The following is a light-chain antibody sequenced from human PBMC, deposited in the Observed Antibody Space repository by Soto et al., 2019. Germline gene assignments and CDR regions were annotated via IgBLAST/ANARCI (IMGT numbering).Light chain of an antibody. Sequence: QSALTQPASVSGSPGQSITISCTGTRNDIGGYNYVSWFQQHPGKAPKVMLYQVNYRPSGVSNRFSGSKSGNTASLTISGLLPEDEADYYCSSYTSDIPYVFGTGTKVTVL. CDR3: SSYTSDIPYV. V-gene: IGLV2-14*01. CDR2: QVN. J-gene: IGLJ1*01. CDR1: RNDIGGYNY.